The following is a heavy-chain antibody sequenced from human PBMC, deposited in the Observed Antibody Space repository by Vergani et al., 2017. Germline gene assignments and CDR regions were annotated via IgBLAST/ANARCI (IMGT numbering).Heavy chain of an antibody. CDR3: ARDKSKRAPAVMGTYYYYMDV. J-gene: IGHJ6*03. D-gene: IGHD3-16*01. CDR2: INWNGGST. V-gene: IGHV3-20*04. CDR1: GFTFDDYG. Sequence: EVHLLASWGGLVQSGGSLRLSCAASGFTFDDYGMSWLRQAPGKGLEWVSGINWNGGSTDYADSVKGRFTISRDNAKNSLYLEMESLRVEDTAVYFCARDKSKRAPAVMGTYYYYMDVWGKGTKVTVSS.